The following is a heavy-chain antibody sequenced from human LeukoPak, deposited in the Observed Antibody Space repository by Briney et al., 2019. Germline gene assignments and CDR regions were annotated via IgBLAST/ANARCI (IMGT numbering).Heavy chain of an antibody. V-gene: IGHV3-48*03. J-gene: IGHJ6*04. D-gene: IGHD3-10*02. CDR3: AELGITMIGGG. CDR2: ISSSGSTI. CDR1: GFTFSSYE. Sequence: GGSLRLSCAASGFTFSSYEMNWVRQAPGRGLEWVSYISSSGSTIYYADSVKGRFTISRDNAKNSLYLQMNSLRAEDTAVYYCAELGITMIGGGWGKGTTVTISS.